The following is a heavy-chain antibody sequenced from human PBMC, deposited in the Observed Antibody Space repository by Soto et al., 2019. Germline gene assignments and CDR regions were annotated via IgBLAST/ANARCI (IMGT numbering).Heavy chain of an antibody. Sequence: ASVKVSCKASGYTFTSYAMHWVRQAPGQRLEWMGWINAGNGNTKYSQKFQGRVTITRDTSASTAYMELSSLRSEDTAVYYCARERTSYDSSGYNYYYYGMDVWGQGTTVTVSS. D-gene: IGHD3-22*01. V-gene: IGHV1-3*01. CDR3: ARERTSYDSSGYNYYYYGMDV. CDR1: GYTFTSYA. J-gene: IGHJ6*02. CDR2: INAGNGNT.